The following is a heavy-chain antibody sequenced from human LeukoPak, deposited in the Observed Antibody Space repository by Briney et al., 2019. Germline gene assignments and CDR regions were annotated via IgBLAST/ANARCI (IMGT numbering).Heavy chain of an antibody. CDR1: GFTFSSYG. Sequence: SGGSLRLSCAASGFTFSSYGMHWVRQAPGKGLEWVAVISYDGSNKYYADSVKGRFTISRDNSKNTLYLQMNSLRAEDTAVYYCASGSPYYYDRTDDYWGQGTLVTVSS. V-gene: IGHV3-30*03. CDR2: ISYDGSNK. CDR3: ASGSPYYYDRTDDY. D-gene: IGHD3-22*01. J-gene: IGHJ4*02.